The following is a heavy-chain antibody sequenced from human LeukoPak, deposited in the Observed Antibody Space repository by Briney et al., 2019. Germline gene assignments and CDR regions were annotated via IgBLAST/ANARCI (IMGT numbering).Heavy chain of an antibody. J-gene: IGHJ4*02. Sequence: SQTLSLTCTVSGGSISSGGYYWSWIRQHPGKGLEWIGYTYYSGSTNYNPSLKSRVTMSVDTSKNQFSLKLSSVTAADTAVYYCARDLGDYLLDYWGQGTLVTVSS. CDR3: ARDLGDYLLDY. D-gene: IGHD5-12*01. CDR1: GGSISSGGYY. V-gene: IGHV4-31*03. CDR2: TYYSGST.